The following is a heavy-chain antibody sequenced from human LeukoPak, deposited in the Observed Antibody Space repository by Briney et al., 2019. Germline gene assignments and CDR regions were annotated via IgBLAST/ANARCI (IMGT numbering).Heavy chain of an antibody. CDR3: ARSCINGVCNFDP. CDR1: GYTFTTYY. J-gene: IGHJ5*02. Sequence: ASVKVSCKASGYTFTTYYIHWVRHAPGQGLEWMGWINPNTGATTYAQKFQCRATMTRDTSLTAAYMDLSNLRSDDTAQYYCARSCINGVCNFDPWGQGSPVTVSS. V-gene: IGHV1-2*02. D-gene: IGHD2-8*01. CDR2: INPNTGAT.